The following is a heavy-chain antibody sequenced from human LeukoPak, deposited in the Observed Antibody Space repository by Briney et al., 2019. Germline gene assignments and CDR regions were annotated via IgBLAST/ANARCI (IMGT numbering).Heavy chain of an antibody. CDR1: GFTFSSSA. Sequence: GGSLRLSCAASGFTFSSSAMSWVRQAPGKGLEWVSAISGSGGSTYYADSVKGRFTISRDNAKNSLYLQMNSLRAEDTAVYYCASDSSGHNAFDIWGQGTMVTVSS. J-gene: IGHJ3*02. CDR2: ISGSGGST. V-gene: IGHV3-23*01. D-gene: IGHD3-22*01. CDR3: ASDSSGHNAFDI.